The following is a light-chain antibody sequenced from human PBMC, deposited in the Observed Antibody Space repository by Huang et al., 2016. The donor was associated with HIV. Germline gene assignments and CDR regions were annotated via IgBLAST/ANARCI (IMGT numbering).Light chain of an antibody. CDR1: QSISGY. CDR3: QQSYNTPWT. V-gene: IGKV1-39*01. CDR2: AAS. J-gene: IGKJ1*01. Sequence: DIQMTQSPSSLSASVGDSVTITCRASQSISGYLNWYQHKPGKTPKGLIYAASSLQSGVPARFRGSGSGTDFTLTITSLQPEDFATYYCQQSYNTPWTFGQGTKVEIK.